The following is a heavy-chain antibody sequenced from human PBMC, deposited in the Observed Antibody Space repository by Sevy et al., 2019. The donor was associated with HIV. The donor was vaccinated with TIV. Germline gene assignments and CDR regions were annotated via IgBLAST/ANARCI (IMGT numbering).Heavy chain of an antibody. Sequence: GGSLRLSCAASGFTFSSYGMHWVRQAPGEGLKWVAFIRYDGSNKYYADSVKGRFTISRDNSKNTLYLKMNSLRAEDTAVYYCAKGPSPMITFGGVADYWGQGTLVTVSS. D-gene: IGHD3-16*01. V-gene: IGHV3-30*02. J-gene: IGHJ4*02. CDR2: IRYDGSNK. CDR3: AKGPSPMITFGGVADY. CDR1: GFTFSSYG.